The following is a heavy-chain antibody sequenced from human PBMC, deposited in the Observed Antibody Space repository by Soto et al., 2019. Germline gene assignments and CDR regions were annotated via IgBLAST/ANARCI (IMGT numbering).Heavy chain of an antibody. D-gene: IGHD6-19*01. Sequence: EVQMLESGGGLVQPGGSLRLSCAASGFTFSSYAMSWVRQAPGKGLEWVSAISGSGSSTHYADSVKGRFTISRDKSKNTLYVQLNSLRVEDTAVYYCAKHRGAAVAGTSGVDNWGQGTLVTVSS. CDR3: AKHRGAAVAGTSGVDN. V-gene: IGHV3-23*01. J-gene: IGHJ4*02. CDR1: GFTFSSYA. CDR2: ISGSGSST.